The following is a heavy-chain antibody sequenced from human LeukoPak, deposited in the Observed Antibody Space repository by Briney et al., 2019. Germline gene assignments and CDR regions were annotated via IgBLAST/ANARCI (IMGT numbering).Heavy chain of an antibody. V-gene: IGHV3-13*01. CDR3: AREGLLYGMDV. CDR2: IGTAGDT. J-gene: IGHJ6*02. D-gene: IGHD5-18*01. Sequence: GGSLRLSCAASGFTFSSYDMHWVRQAPGKGLEWVSAIGTAGDTYYPGSVKGRFTISRENAKNSLYLQMNSLRAGDTAVYYCAREGLLYGMDVWGQGTTVTVSS. CDR1: GFTFSSYD.